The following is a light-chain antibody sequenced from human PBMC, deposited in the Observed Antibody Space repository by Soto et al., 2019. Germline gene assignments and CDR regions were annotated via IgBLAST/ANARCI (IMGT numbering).Light chain of an antibody. CDR1: SSDVGSYNL. CDR2: EVS. CDR3: CSYAGSSTWV. V-gene: IGLV2-23*02. Sequence: SALTQPASVSGSPGQSITISCTGTSSDVGSYNLVSWYQQHPGKAPKLMIYEVSKRPSGVSNRFSGSKSGNTASLTISGLQAADEADYYCCSYAGSSTWVFGGGTKLTVL. J-gene: IGLJ3*02.